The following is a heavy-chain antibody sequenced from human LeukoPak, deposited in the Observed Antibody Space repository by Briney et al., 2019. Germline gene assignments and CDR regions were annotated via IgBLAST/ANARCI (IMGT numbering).Heavy chain of an antibody. D-gene: IGHD2/OR15-2a*01. Sequence: ASVKVSCKASGYTFTAYYMHWVRQAPGQGLEWMGWINPNTGATNYEQNFQGRVTLTRDTSITTGYMELIRLRSDDTAICFCATSTLPEADAFDIWGQGTLVTVSS. V-gene: IGHV1-2*02. CDR2: INPNTGAT. J-gene: IGHJ3*02. CDR3: ATSTLPEADAFDI. CDR1: GYTFTAYY.